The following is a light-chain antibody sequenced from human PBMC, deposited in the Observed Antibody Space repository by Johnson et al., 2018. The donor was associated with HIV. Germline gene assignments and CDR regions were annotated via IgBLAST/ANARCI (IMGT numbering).Light chain of an antibody. Sequence: QSVLTQPPSVSAAPGQKVTISCSGSSSNIGNNYVSWYQQLPGTAPKVLIYENNKRPSGIPDRFSGSKSGTSATLGITGLQTGDEADYYCGTWDSSLRENVFGTGTKVTVL. J-gene: IGLJ1*01. CDR2: ENN. CDR1: SSNIGNNY. V-gene: IGLV1-51*02. CDR3: GTWDSSLRENV.